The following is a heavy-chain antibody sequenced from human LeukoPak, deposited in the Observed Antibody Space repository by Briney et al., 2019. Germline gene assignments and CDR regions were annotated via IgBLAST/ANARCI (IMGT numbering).Heavy chain of an antibody. J-gene: IGHJ3*02. D-gene: IGHD5-24*01. CDR3: ARVGYNDAFDI. CDR1: GGSISSSSYY. CDR2: IYYSGST. Sequence: SETLSLTCTVSGGSISSSSYYWGWLRQPPGKGLEWIGSIYYSGSTYYNPSLKSRVTISVDTSKNQFSLKLSSVTAADTAVYYCARVGYNDAFDIWGQGTMVTVSS. V-gene: IGHV4-39*01.